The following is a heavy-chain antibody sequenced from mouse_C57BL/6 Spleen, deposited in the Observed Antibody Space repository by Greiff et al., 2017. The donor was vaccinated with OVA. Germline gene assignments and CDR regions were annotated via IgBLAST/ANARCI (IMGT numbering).Heavy chain of an antibody. CDR1: GFTFSDFY. CDR2: SRNKANDYTT. J-gene: IGHJ4*01. V-gene: IGHV7-1*01. CDR3: ARDDHLYAMDY. Sequence: EVKLMESGGGLVQSGRSLRLSCATSGFTFSDFYMEWVRQAPGKGLEWIAASRNKANDYTTEYSASVKGRLIVSRDTSHSILYLLVNALIAYDTAIYYCARDDHLYAMDYWGQGTSVTVSS.